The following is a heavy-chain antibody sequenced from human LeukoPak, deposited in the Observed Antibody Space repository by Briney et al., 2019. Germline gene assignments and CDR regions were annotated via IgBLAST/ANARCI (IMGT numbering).Heavy chain of an antibody. D-gene: IGHD3-3*01. J-gene: IGHJ4*02. Sequence: GGSLRLSCAASGFTFITYAMSWVRQAPGKGLEWVSAISGSGGSTYYADSVRGRFTISRGNSKNTLYLQMNSLRAEDTAVYYCAKGITIFGVVTSACDYWGQGTLVTVSS. V-gene: IGHV3-23*01. CDR1: GFTFITYA. CDR3: AKGITIFGVVTSACDY. CDR2: ISGSGGST.